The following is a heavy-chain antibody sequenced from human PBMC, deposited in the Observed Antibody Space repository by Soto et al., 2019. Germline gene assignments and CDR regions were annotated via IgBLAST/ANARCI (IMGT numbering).Heavy chain of an antibody. CDR1: GDSISSYY. D-gene: IGHD5-12*01. CDR2: IYYSGST. V-gene: IGHV4-59*01. Sequence: NPSETLSLTCTVSGDSISSYYWTWIRQPPGKGLEWIGYIYYSGSTNYNPSLKSRVTISVDTSKNQFSLKLTSVTAADTAVYYCARGVATIGPWGQGTLVTVSS. J-gene: IGHJ5*02. CDR3: ARGVATIGP.